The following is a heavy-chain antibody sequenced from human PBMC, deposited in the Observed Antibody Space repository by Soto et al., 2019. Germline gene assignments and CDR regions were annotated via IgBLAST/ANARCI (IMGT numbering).Heavy chain of an antibody. Sequence: QLQLQESSPGLVKPSETLSLTCTVSGGSISSSSYYWGWIHQPPGKGLAWIGSIYYSGSTYYNPSLKSRVTISVDTSKNQFSLKLSSVTAADTAVYYCARHRGRGGYSYRSYRWGQGTLVTVSS. V-gene: IGHV4-39*01. CDR3: ARHRGRGGYSYRSYR. D-gene: IGHD5-18*01. CDR1: GGSISSSSYY. J-gene: IGHJ4*02. CDR2: IYYSGST.